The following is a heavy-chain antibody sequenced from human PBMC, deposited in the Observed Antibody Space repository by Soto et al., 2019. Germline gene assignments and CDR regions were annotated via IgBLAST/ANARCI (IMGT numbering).Heavy chain of an antibody. CDR2: ISWNSGSV. CDR1: GFTIDDYA. CDR3: AKDGVYYGSGSFYCFDC. D-gene: IGHD3-10*01. V-gene: IGHV3-9*01. Sequence: EVQLVESGGGLVQPGRSLRLSCVVSGFTIDDYAMHWVRQAPGKGLEWVSGISWNSGSVGYADSVKGRLTISRDNAKNSLYLQLNSLRDEDTAFYYCAKDGVYYGSGSFYCFDCWGKGTLVTVSS. J-gene: IGHJ4*02.